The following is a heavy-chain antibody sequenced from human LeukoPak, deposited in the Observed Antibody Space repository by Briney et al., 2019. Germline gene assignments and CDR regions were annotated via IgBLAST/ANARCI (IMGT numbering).Heavy chain of an antibody. J-gene: IGHJ3*02. CDR1: GVSISSSYSY. CDR2: ISVGGAN. CDR3: ARGFPLYSGTYSDTFDI. D-gene: IGHD1-26*01. Sequence: SETLSLTCTVSGVSISSSYSYWNWIRQSPGKGLEWIGYISVGGANNYNPSLQSRVIISVDTSRITFPLRLSSVTAADTALYYCARGFPLYSGTYSDTFDIWGRGTMVTVSS. V-gene: IGHV4-61*01.